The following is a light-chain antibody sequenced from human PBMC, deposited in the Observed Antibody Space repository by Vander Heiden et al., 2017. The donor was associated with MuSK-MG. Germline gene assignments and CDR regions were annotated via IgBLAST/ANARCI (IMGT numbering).Light chain of an antibody. J-gene: IGKJ4*01. CDR2: DAS. V-gene: IGKV1-33*01. CDR3: QQYDNLPLT. CDR1: QDISNY. Sequence: DSPMTQFPSSLSASVGDRVTITCQASQDISNYLNWYQQKPGKAPKLLIFDASNLETGVPSRFSGSGSGTDFTFTINSLKPEDIATYYCQQYDNLPLTFGGGTKVEIK.